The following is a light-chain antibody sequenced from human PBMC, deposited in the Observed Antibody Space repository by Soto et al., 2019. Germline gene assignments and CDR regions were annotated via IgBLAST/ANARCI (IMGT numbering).Light chain of an antibody. J-gene: IGLJ2*01. Sequence: QSVLTQPPSASGTPGQRVTISCSGSSSNIGSNYVYWYQQLPGTAPKLLIYRNNQRPSGVPDRFSGSKSGTSASLAISGLRSKDEADYYCAAWDDSLSGRGVFGGGTKLTVL. V-gene: IGLV1-47*01. CDR1: SSNIGSNY. CDR3: AAWDDSLSGRGV. CDR2: RNN.